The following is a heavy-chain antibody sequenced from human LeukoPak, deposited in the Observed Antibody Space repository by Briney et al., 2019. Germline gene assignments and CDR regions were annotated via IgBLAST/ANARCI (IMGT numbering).Heavy chain of an antibody. CDR1: GFTFSSYW. CDR2: IYSGGST. CDR3: ARAGSWYDAFDI. V-gene: IGHV3-53*01. Sequence: PGGSLRLSCAASGFTFSSYWMSWVRQAPGKGLEWVSVIYSGGSTYYADSVKGRFTISRDNSKNTLYLQMNSLRAEDTAVYYCARAGSWYDAFDIWGQGTMVTVSS. D-gene: IGHD2-15*01. J-gene: IGHJ3*02.